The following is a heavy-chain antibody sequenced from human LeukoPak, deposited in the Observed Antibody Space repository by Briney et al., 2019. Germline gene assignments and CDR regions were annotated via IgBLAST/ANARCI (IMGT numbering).Heavy chain of an antibody. CDR1: GYTFTSYA. CDR2: INAGNGNT. Sequence: ASVKVSCKASGYTFTSYAMHWVRQAPGQRLEWMGWINAGNGNTKYSQKFQGRVTITRDTSASTAYMELSSLRSEDMALYYCARGRYCSGGSCYLGENWFDPWGQGTLVTVSS. CDR3: ARGRYCSGGSCYLGENWFDP. D-gene: IGHD2-15*01. J-gene: IGHJ5*02. V-gene: IGHV1-3*03.